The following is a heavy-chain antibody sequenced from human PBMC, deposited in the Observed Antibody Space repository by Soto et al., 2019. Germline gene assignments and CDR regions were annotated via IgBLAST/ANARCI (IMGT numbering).Heavy chain of an antibody. J-gene: IGHJ5*02. CDR1: GGSISSGGYY. D-gene: IGHD1-7*01. CDR3: ARGNRGVRNYAPWFDP. V-gene: IGHV4-31*03. CDR2: LYYSGST. Sequence: QVQLQESGPGLVKPSQTLSLTCTVSGGSISSGGYYWSWIRQHPGKGLEWIGYLYYSGSTYYNPSLKSRVTISVDTSKNQFSLQRSSVTAADTAVYYCARGNRGVRNYAPWFDPWGQGTLVTVSS.